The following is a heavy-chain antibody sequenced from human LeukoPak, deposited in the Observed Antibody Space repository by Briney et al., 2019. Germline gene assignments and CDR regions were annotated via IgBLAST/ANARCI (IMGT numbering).Heavy chain of an antibody. D-gene: IGHD3-3*01. CDR3: TRERDFWSGYHFDY. Sequence: GGSLRLSCAASGFTFSSSAMSWVRQAPGKGLEWVSAISNNGGYTYYADSVQGRFTISRDNSKSTLCLQMNSLRAEDTAVYYCTRERDFWSGYHFDYWGQGTLVTVSS. CDR1: GFTFSSSA. J-gene: IGHJ4*02. CDR2: ISNNGGYT. V-gene: IGHV3-23*01.